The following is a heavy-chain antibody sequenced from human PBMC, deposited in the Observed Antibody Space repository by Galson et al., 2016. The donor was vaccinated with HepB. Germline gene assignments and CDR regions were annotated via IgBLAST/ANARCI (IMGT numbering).Heavy chain of an antibody. V-gene: IGHV5-10-1*01. CDR3: ASLRSGSLTSDS. CDR2: IDPGDSFT. J-gene: IGHJ4*02. CDR1: GYSFTNYW. D-gene: IGHD1-26*01. Sequence: QSGAEVKKPGESLRISCTGSGYSFTNYWINWVRQMPGKGLEWMGRIDPGDSFTNYSPSFQGHVTISADKSISTAYLQWSSLKASDTAMYYCASLRSGSLTSDSWGQGILVTVSS.